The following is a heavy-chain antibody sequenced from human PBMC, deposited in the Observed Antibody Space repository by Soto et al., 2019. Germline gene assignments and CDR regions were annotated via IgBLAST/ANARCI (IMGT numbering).Heavy chain of an antibody. CDR1: GGSISSSNW. CDR2: IYHSGST. CDR3: ARTYSGSYSDAFDI. D-gene: IGHD1-26*01. J-gene: IGHJ3*02. V-gene: IGHV4-4*02. Sequence: SETLSLTCAVSGGSISSSNWWSWVRQPPGKGLEWIGEIYHSGSTNYNPSLKSRVTISVDKSKNQFSLKLSSVTAADTAVYYCARTYSGSYSDAFDIWGQGTMVTVSS.